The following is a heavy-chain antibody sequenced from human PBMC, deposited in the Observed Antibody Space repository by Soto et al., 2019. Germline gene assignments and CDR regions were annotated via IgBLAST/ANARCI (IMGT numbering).Heavy chain of an antibody. J-gene: IGHJ4*02. D-gene: IGHD4-17*01. CDR1: GYTFTSYG. V-gene: IGHV1-18*01. Sequence: ASVKVSCKASGYTFTSYGISWVRQAPGQGLEWMGWISAYNGNTNYAQKLQGRVTMTTDTSTSTAYMELRGLRFDDTAVYYCARIYGADLRLDYWGQGTLVTVSS. CDR2: ISAYNGNT. CDR3: ARIYGADLRLDY.